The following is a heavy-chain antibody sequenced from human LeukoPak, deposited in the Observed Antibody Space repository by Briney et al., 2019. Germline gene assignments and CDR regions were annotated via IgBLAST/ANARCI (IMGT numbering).Heavy chain of an antibody. Sequence: GGSLRLSCAASGFTFSSYSMNWVRQAPGKGLEWVSSISSSSSYIYYADSVKGRFTISRDNAKNSLFLQMNSLRAEDTAVYYCARGRPHGNDYWGQGTLVTVSS. J-gene: IGHJ4*02. V-gene: IGHV3-21*01. D-gene: IGHD4-23*01. CDR3: ARGRPHGNDY. CDR2: ISSSSSYI. CDR1: GFTFSSYS.